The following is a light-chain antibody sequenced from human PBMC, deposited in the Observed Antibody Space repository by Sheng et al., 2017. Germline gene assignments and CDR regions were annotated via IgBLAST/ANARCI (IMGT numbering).Light chain of an antibody. CDR1: QSVSIW. Sequence: DIQMTQSPSTLSASVGDRVTITCRASQSVSIWLAWYQQKPGKAPKLLISKASNLETGVPSRFSGSGSGTEFSLTIASLQPEDFATYYCQQYNTYRTFGQGPRWKSN. CDR3: QQYNTYRT. CDR2: KAS. V-gene: IGKV1-5*03. J-gene: IGKJ1*01.